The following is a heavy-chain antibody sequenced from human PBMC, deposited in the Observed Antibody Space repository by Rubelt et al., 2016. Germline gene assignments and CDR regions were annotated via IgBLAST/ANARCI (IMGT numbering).Heavy chain of an antibody. CDR2: IRNKANRDTT. D-gene: IGHD2-21*01. V-gene: IGHV3-72*01. CDR1: AFTLSDHY. CDR3: ASTRDQADY. Sequence: EVQLVESGGGLVQPGGSLRLSCEASAFTLSDHYIDWVRQAPGKGLEWVGRIRNKANRDTTEYAASGKGRFIISMDDSRISLYLQMNSLQPEDTAVYYCASTRDQADYWGQGTLVTVFS. J-gene: IGHJ4*02.